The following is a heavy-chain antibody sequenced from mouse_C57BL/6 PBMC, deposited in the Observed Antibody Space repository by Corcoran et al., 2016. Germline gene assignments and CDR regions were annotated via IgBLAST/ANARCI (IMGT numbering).Heavy chain of an antibody. CDR3: ARGNYVAMDY. V-gene: IGHV9-3*01. CDR1: GYTFTTYG. D-gene: IGHD2-1*01. Sequence: QIQLVQYGPELKKPGETVKISCKDYGYTFTTYGMRLVKQAPGKGLKCMGWINTYSGVPTYADDFKGRFAFSLETSASTAYLQINNLKNEDTATYFCARGNYVAMDYWGQGTSVTVSS. CDR2: INTYSGVP. J-gene: IGHJ4*01.